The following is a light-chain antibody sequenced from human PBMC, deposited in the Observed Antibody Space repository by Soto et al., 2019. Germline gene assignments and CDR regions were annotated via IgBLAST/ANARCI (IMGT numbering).Light chain of an antibody. Sequence: QSALTQPPSVSAAPGQKVTISCPGTSSDIGAYNYVSWYQQHPGKVPKLMLYEVSKRPSGVPDRFSASKSGNTASPTVSGLQAEDEADYYCSSHGGANNFYVFGTGTKVTVL. CDR2: EVS. J-gene: IGLJ1*01. V-gene: IGLV2-8*01. CDR1: SSDIGAYNY. CDR3: SSHGGANNFYV.